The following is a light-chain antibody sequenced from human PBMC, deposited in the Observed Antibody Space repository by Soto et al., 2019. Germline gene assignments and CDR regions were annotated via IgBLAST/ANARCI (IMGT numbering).Light chain of an antibody. CDR1: QSVGNNY. Sequence: DIVLTQSPGTLSLSPGERATLSCRASQSVGNNYLAWYQQKPGQAPRLLIYDASSRATGIPDRFSRSGSGTDFTLTINRLEPEDFAVYYCQQCATPPLTFGQGTRVEIK. V-gene: IGKV3-20*01. J-gene: IGKJ1*01. CDR3: QQCATPPLT. CDR2: DAS.